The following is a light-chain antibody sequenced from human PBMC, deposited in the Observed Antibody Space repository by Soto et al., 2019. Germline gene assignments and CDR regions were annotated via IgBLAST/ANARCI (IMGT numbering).Light chain of an antibody. Sequence: EIVLTQSPATLSLSPGERATLSCRASQSVSSYLAWYQQKPGQAPRLLIYDASNRATGIPARFSGSGSGTEFTLTISSLQSEDFAVYYCQQRSIWPPITFGQGTRLEI. V-gene: IGKV3-11*01. CDR3: QQRSIWPPIT. CDR2: DAS. CDR1: QSVSSY. J-gene: IGKJ5*01.